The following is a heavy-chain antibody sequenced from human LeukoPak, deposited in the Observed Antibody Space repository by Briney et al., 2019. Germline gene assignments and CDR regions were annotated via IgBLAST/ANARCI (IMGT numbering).Heavy chain of an antibody. D-gene: IGHD5-18*01. CDR3: AKDGHSYVINY. CDR1: GFTFSSYW. Sequence: GGSLRLSCAASGFTFSSYWMSWVRQAPGKGLEWVANIKQDGSEKYYVDSVKGRFTISRDNAKNSLYLQMNSLRAEDTAVYYCAKDGHSYVINYWGQGTLVTVSS. CDR2: IKQDGSEK. V-gene: IGHV3-7*01. J-gene: IGHJ4*02.